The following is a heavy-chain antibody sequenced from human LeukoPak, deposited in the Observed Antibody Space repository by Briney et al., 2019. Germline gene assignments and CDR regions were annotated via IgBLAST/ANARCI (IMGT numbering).Heavy chain of an antibody. CDR2: SNAGNGST. CDR1: GYTFTSYA. CDR3: ARGGSGSFYGMDV. Sequence: ASVKVSCKASGYTFTSYAMHWVRQAPGQRLEWMGWSNAGNGSTKYSQEFQGRVTITRDTSASTAYMELSSLRSEDMAVYYCARGGSGSFYGMDVWGQGTTVTVSS. J-gene: IGHJ6*02. V-gene: IGHV1-3*02. D-gene: IGHD3-10*01.